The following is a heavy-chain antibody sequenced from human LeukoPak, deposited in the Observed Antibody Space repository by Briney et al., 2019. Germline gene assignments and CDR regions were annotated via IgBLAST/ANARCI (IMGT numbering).Heavy chain of an antibody. CDR3: ARDFYGYDY. D-gene: IGHD2/OR15-2a*01. V-gene: IGHV3-30-3*01. CDR1: GFIFSTYA. Sequence: PGGSLRPSCAASGFIFSTYAIHWVRQAPGKGLDWVAVISYDESNEYYAGSVKGRFTISRDNSKNTLYLQMNSLRAEDSAVYYCARDFYGYDYWGQGNLVTVSS. J-gene: IGHJ4*02. CDR2: ISYDESNE.